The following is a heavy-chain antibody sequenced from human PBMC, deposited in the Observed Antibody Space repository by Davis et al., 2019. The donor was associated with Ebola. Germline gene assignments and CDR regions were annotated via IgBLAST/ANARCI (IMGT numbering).Heavy chain of an antibody. CDR2: IGPYKENT. CDR3: ARVPDSGGHYYYFDY. V-gene: IGHV1-18*04. J-gene: IGHJ4*02. Sequence: PSVKVSCKASGSIFSNYGISWVRQAPGQGLEWMGWIGPYKENTYYAQKFQGRVTLTTDTFTRTAYMELRSLRPDDTAVYYCARVPDSGGHYYYFDYWGQGTLVTVSS. D-gene: IGHD4-23*01. CDR1: GSIFSNYG.